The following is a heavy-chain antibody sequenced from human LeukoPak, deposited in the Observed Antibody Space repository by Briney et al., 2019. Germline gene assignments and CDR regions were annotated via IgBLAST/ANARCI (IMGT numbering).Heavy chain of an antibody. CDR2: TNRDDSDT. Sequence: PSGGSLRLSCAASGFTFSGYWTHWVRQAPGKGLVWVSRTNRDDSDTSYADSVKGRFTISRDKAKSTLYLQMNSLRVEDTAVYYCARSANYFDTSGQDYWGQGTLVTVSS. V-gene: IGHV3-74*01. D-gene: IGHD3-22*01. J-gene: IGHJ4*02. CDR3: ARSANYFDTSGQDY. CDR1: GFTFSGYW.